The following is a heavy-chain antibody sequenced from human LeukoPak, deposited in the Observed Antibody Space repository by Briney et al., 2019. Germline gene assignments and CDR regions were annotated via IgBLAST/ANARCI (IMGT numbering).Heavy chain of an antibody. V-gene: IGHV3-53*01. CDR3: ARDYGVAEGY. CDR2: IYSGGST. J-gene: IGHJ4*02. CDR1: GFTVSSNY. Sequence: GGSLRLSCVASGFTVSSNYMSWVRQAPGKGLEWVSVIYSGGSTYYADSVKGRFTISRDNSKNTLYLQMNSLRVEDTAVYYCARDYGVAEGYWGQGTLVTVFS. D-gene: IGHD6-19*01.